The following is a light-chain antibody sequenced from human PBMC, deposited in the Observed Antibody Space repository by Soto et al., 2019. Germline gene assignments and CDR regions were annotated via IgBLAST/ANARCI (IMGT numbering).Light chain of an antibody. V-gene: IGLV2-14*01. CDR1: SSDVGGYNS. J-gene: IGLJ1*01. Sequence: QSALTQPASVSGSPGQSITISCTGTSSDVGGYNSVSWYQQHPGKAPKLVIYDVTNRPSGISNRFSGSKSGNTASLTISGLRAEDEADYYCSSYASSSTRVFGTGTKVTVL. CDR3: SSYASSSTRV. CDR2: DVT.